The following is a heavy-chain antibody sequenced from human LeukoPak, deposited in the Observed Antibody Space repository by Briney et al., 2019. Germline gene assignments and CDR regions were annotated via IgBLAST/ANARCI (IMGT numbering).Heavy chain of an antibody. CDR3: AKEAKEYGYYFDY. V-gene: IGHV3-23*01. CDR2: ISGSGNSR. D-gene: IGHD2-2*01. J-gene: IGHJ4*02. CDR1: GFTFSSYG. Sequence: GRSLRLSCAASGFTFSSYGMHWVRQAPGKGLEWVSAISGSGNSRYHADSVKGRFTISRDNSKNTLYLQMNSLRAEDTAVYYCAKEAKEYGYYFDYWGQGTQVTVSS.